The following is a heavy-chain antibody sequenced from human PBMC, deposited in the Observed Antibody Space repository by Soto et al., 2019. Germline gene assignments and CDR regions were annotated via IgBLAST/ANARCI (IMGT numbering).Heavy chain of an antibody. CDR1: GFTFDDYA. V-gene: IGHV3-9*01. CDR3: AKDMASGSRPATFQH. J-gene: IGHJ1*01. CDR2: ISWNSGSI. D-gene: IGHD6-19*01. Sequence: EVQLVESGGGLVQPGRSLRLSCAASGFTFDDYAMHWVRQAPGKGLEWVSGISWNSGSIGYADSVKGRFTISRDNAKNSLYLQMNSLRAEDTALYYCAKDMASGSRPATFQHWGQGTLVTVSS.